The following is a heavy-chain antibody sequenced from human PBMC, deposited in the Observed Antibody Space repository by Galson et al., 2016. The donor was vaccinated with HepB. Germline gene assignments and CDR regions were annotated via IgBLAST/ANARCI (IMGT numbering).Heavy chain of an antibody. CDR3: AGALPYTVVPDY. V-gene: IGHV3-11*06. J-gene: IGHJ4*02. CDR1: GGSVSSSN. Sequence: LSLTCAVSGGSVSSSNWWSWVRQSPGKGLEWISYISGTNSYTKYADFVKGRFTMSRDNDKNSLFLQMNSLRAEDTAVYYCAGALPYTVVPDYWGREPWSPSPQ. CDR2: ISGTNSYT. D-gene: IGHD2-2*02.